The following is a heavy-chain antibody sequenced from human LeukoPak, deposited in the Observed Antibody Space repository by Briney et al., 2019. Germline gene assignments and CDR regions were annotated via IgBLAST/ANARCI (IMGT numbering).Heavy chain of an antibody. CDR3: ARELHVERDDY. D-gene: IGHD1-1*01. V-gene: IGHV1-18*01. CDR2: ISANDGKI. Sequence: GASVKLSCKASGFVFTGYGFTWVRQAPGQGLEWMGWISANDGKIHYSERHQGRVTMSTDTVTSTVYMELRSLRSGDTAVYYCARELHVERDDYWGQGTLVTVSS. CDR1: GFVFTGYG. J-gene: IGHJ4*02.